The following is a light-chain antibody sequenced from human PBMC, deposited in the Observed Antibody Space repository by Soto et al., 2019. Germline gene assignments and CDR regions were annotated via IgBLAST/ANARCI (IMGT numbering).Light chain of an antibody. V-gene: IGLV2-11*01. J-gene: IGLJ1*01. CDR1: NRDVGGYNY. Sequence: QSVLTQPHSVSGSPGQSVTISCTGTNRDVGGYNYVSWYQQSPGKAPKLLIYGVSERPSGVPDRFSGSKSGSTASLTISGLQAEDEADYYCRSYAATYTYVFGTGTKVTVL. CDR3: RSYAATYTYV. CDR2: GVS.